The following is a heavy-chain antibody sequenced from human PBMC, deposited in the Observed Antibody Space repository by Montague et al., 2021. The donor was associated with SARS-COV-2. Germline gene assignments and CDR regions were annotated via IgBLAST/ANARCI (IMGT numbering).Heavy chain of an antibody. V-gene: IGHV4-59*02. CDR1: GASVGSSD. Sequence: SETLSLTCTVSGASVGSSDWGWIRQSPGKGLEWIGYFYSVGSTDYNPSLKSRATISRDTPKNQFSLKVRSVTAADTAVYYRARETMTADAFDIWGQGTMVTVSS. CDR3: ARETMTADAFDI. CDR2: FYSVGST. D-gene: IGHD1-14*01. J-gene: IGHJ3*02.